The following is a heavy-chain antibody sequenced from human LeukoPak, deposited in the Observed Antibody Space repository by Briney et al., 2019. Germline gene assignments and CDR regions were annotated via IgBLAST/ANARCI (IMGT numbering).Heavy chain of an antibody. CDR3: ARGVLGYGRNDAFDI. J-gene: IGHJ3*02. V-gene: IGHV3-21*01. CDR1: GFTFNSYY. D-gene: IGHD4-23*01. Sequence: GGSLRLSCAASGFTFNSYYMNWVRQAPGKGLEWVSSIHSSDSYINYADSVRGRFTISRDNAKSSLYLQMNSLRAEDTAVYYCARGVLGYGRNDAFDIWGQGTMVTVSS. CDR2: IHSSDSYI.